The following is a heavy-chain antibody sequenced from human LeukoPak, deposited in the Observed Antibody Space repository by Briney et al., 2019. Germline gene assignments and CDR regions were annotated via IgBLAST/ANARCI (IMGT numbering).Heavy chain of an antibody. Sequence: GGSLRLSCAASGFTFDDYALHWVRQAPGKGLEWVSGISWNSGSIGYADSVKGRFTISRDNAKNSLYLQMNSLRTEDTALYYCAKGLDYYDSSGYYYEDAFDIWGQGTMVTVSS. CDR3: AKGLDYYDSSGYYYEDAFDI. CDR1: GFTFDDYA. J-gene: IGHJ3*02. V-gene: IGHV3-9*01. D-gene: IGHD3-22*01. CDR2: ISWNSGSI.